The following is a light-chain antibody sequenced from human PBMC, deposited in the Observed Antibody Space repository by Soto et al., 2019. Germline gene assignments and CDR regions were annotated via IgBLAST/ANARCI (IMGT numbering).Light chain of an antibody. Sequence: QSALTQPASVSGSPGQSITISCTGTSSDVGGYNYVSWYQQHQGKAPKLMIYEVSNRPSGVSNRFSGSKSGNTASLTISGIQAEDEADYYCSSYTSSSTLVFGGGTQLTVL. J-gene: IGLJ2*01. CDR3: SSYTSSSTLV. CDR1: SSDVGGYNY. CDR2: EVS. V-gene: IGLV2-14*01.